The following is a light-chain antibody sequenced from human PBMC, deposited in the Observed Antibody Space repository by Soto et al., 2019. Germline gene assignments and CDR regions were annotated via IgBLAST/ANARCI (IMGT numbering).Light chain of an antibody. J-gene: IGKJ1*01. V-gene: IGKV3-20*01. CDR2: AAS. CDR1: QSSFDSY. CDR3: HQYGNSPWT. Sequence: EVVLTQSPDTLSLSPGEGATLSCRASQSSFDSYLAWFQQKPGQAPILLIYAASTRATGIPDRFSGSRSGTDFTLTISRLEPEDAAVYYCHQYGNSPWTLGQGTKVEI.